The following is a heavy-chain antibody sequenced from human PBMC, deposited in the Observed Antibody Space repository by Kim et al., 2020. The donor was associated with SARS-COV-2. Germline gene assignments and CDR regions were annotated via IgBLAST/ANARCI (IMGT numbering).Heavy chain of an antibody. CDR2: ISSSSSYI. Sequence: GGSLRLSCAASGFTFSSYSMNWVRQAPGKGLEWVSSISSSSSYIYYADSVKGRFTISRDNAKNSLYLQMNSLRAEDTAVYYCARDGGIYCSSTSCYVDVWGQGTTVTVSS. V-gene: IGHV3-21*01. J-gene: IGHJ6*02. D-gene: IGHD2-2*01. CDR1: GFTFSSYS. CDR3: ARDGGIYCSSTSCYVDV.